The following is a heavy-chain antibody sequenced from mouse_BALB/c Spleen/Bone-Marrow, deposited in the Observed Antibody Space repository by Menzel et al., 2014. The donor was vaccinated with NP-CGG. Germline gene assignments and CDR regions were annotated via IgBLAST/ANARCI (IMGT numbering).Heavy chain of an antibody. D-gene: IGHD2-3*01. V-gene: IGHV1-14*01. CDR1: GYTLTSYV. CDR2: INPYNDGT. Sequence: EVKLQESGPELVKPGASVKMSCKASGYTLTSYVLHWVKQKPGQGLEWIGYINPYNDGTKSNEKFKGKATLTSDKSSSTAYMELSSLTSEDSAVYYCAREDGYYGMDYWGQGTSVTVSS. CDR3: AREDGYYGMDY. J-gene: IGHJ4*01.